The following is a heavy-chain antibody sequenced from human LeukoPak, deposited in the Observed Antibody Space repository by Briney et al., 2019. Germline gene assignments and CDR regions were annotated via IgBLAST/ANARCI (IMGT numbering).Heavy chain of an antibody. V-gene: IGHV3-23*01. Sequence: GGSLRLSCAASGFAFSSYAMSWVRQAPGKGLEWVSVISGSGGDTYYADSVKGRFTISRDNSKNTLCLQMNSLRAEDTAVYYCAKQLGYCSDGSCYFPYWGQGTLVTVSS. D-gene: IGHD2-15*01. CDR1: GFAFSSYA. CDR3: AKQLGYCSDGSCYFPY. CDR2: ISGSGGDT. J-gene: IGHJ4*02.